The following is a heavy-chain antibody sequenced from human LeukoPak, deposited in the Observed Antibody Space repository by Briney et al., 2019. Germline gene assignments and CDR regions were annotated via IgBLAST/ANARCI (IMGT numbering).Heavy chain of an antibody. D-gene: IGHD3-3*01. V-gene: IGHV4-39*07. CDR2: VYSSGST. CDR3: TRDMEYPGAGFDY. CDR1: GDSIRRSSYF. Sequence: PSETLSLTCTVSGDSIRRSSYFWAWIRQSPGTGLEWIGSVYSSGSTYYNPSLRSQITISVDTSKNQFSLKLTSVAAADTAMYYCTRDMEYPGAGFDYWGQGIPVTVSS. J-gene: IGHJ4*02.